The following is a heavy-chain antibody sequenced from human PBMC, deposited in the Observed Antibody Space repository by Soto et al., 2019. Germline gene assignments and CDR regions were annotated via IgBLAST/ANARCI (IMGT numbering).Heavy chain of an antibody. J-gene: IGHJ4*02. D-gene: IGHD3-10*01. CDR3: ARESHGENFXY. Sequence: SVKVSCKASGGTFNSYVISWVRQAPGQGLEWMGGIIPLFGTPNYAQKFQDRVTITADESTSTAYMELSSLRSEDTAVYYCARESHGENFXYWGQGTLVXVSS. CDR1: GGTFNSYV. V-gene: IGHV1-69*13. CDR2: IIPLFGTP.